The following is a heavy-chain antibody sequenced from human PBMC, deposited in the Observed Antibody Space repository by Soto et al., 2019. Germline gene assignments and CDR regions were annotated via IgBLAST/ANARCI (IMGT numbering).Heavy chain of an antibody. Sequence: QVQLQQWGAGLLKPSETLSLTCAVYGGSFSGYYWSWIRQPPGKGLEWIGEINHSGSTNYNPSLKSRVTISVDTSKNQVSLKLSSVTAADTAVYYCASLVIVGATTGFDYWGQGTLVTVSS. D-gene: IGHD1-26*01. CDR1: GGSFSGYY. CDR3: ASLVIVGATTGFDY. V-gene: IGHV4-34*01. CDR2: INHSGST. J-gene: IGHJ4*02.